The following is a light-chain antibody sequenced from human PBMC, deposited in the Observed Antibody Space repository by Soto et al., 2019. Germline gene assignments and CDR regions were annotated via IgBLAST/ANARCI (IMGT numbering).Light chain of an antibody. V-gene: IGLV2-14*01. CDR2: EVS. CDR1: SSDVCGYNY. Sequence: QSALTQPASVSGSHGQSITISCTGTSSDVCGYNYVSWYQQHPGKAPKLIIYEVSNRPAGVSNRFSGSKSGDMASLTISGLHAEYESDYYGRSYTSSCTLYGSGTGPKLTVL. CDR3: RSYTSSCTLYG. J-gene: IGLJ1*01.